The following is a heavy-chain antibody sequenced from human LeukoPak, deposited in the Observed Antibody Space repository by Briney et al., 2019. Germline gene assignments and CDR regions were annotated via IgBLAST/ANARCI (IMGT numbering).Heavy chain of an antibody. V-gene: IGHV3-11*01. J-gene: IGHJ6*03. CDR3: ARCRYFYYYMDV. CDR1: GVIFSDYY. CDR2: ISGSGSNI. Sequence: GGSLRLSCAASGVIFSDYYMTWIRQAPGKGLEWVSHISGSGSNIYYADSVKGRFTISRDNAKNSLYLQMNSLRAEDTAVYYCARCRYFYYYMDVWGKGTTVTVSS.